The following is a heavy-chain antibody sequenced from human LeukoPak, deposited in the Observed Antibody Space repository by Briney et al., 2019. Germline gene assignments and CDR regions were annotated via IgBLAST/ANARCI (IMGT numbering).Heavy chain of an antibody. CDR2: IYSSGST. D-gene: IGHD6-13*01. CDR1: GGSISGYY. V-gene: IGHV4-4*07. Sequence: SETLSLTCTVSGGSISGYYWSWIRQPAGKGLEWIGRIYSSGSTNYSPSLKSRVTISVDKSKNQFSLKLSSVTAADTAVYYWAREWKSWYYFDYWGQGTLVTVSS. J-gene: IGHJ4*02. CDR3: AREWKSWYYFDY.